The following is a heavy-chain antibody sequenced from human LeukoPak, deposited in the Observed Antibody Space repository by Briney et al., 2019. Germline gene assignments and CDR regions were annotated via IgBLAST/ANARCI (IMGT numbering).Heavy chain of an antibody. J-gene: IGHJ4*02. Sequence: SQALSLTCAISGDSVSSNSAAWNWIRQSPSRGLEWLGRTYYRSRWYNDYAVSVIRRLTINPDTSKNQFSLQLNSVTPEDTAVYYCARAPTLITMVRGVLLLKYYFDYWGQGTLVTVSS. CDR2: TYYRSRWYN. CDR3: ARAPTLITMVRGVLLLKYYFDY. D-gene: IGHD3-10*01. V-gene: IGHV6-1*01. CDR1: GDSVSSNSAA.